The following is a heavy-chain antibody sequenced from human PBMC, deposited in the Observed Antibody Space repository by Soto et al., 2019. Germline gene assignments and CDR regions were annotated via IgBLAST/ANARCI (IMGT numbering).Heavy chain of an antibody. CDR3: ARDLRNYYDSSGYYGY. Sequence: PVGSLRLSCAASGFTFSSYWMSWVRQAPGKGLEWVANIKQDGSEKYYVDSVKGRFTISRDNAKNSLYLQMNSLRAEDTAVYYCARDLRNYYDSSGYYGYWGQGTLVTVSS. V-gene: IGHV3-7*03. J-gene: IGHJ4*02. CDR1: GFTFSSYW. D-gene: IGHD3-22*01. CDR2: IKQDGSEK.